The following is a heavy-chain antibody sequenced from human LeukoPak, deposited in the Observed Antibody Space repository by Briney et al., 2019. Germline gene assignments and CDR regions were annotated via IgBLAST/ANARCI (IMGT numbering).Heavy chain of an antibody. D-gene: IGHD3-22*01. Sequence: VGSLRLSCAASRFSFSNFWMNWVRQAPGKGLEWVASIKQDGSEKYYVDSVKGRFTISRDNAKNSLYLQMNNLRGEDTAVYYCARGHYYDFDWGQGTLVTVSS. CDR3: ARGHYYDFD. J-gene: IGHJ4*02. CDR2: IKQDGSEK. V-gene: IGHV3-7*01. CDR1: RFSFSNFW.